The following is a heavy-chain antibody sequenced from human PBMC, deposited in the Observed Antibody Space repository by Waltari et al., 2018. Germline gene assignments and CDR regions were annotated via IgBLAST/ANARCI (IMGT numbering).Heavy chain of an antibody. CDR1: GGSIRSSSYY. CDR3: ARDLLDYGGNHYYFDY. J-gene: IGHJ4*02. Sequence: QLQLQESGPGLVKPSETLSLTCTVPGGSIRSSSYYWGWIRQPPGKGLEWIGSIYYSGSTYYNPSLKSRVTISVDTSKNQFSLKLSSVTAADTAVYYCARDLLDYGGNHYYFDYWGQGTLVTVSS. CDR2: IYYSGST. D-gene: IGHD2-15*01. V-gene: IGHV4-39*07.